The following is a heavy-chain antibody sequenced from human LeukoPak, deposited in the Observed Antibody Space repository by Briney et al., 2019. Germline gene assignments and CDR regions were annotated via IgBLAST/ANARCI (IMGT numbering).Heavy chain of an antibody. J-gene: IGHJ2*01. Sequence: SETLSLTCALYVGSFSGHYRSWIRQPPGKGLEWIGEINHSGSTNYNPSLKSRVTISVDTSKNQFSLKLSSVTAADTAVYYCARGVSRHCNFDFWGRGTLVTVSS. CDR2: INHSGST. CDR1: VGSFSGHY. D-gene: IGHD2-21*02. V-gene: IGHV4-34*01. CDR3: ARGVSRHCNFDF.